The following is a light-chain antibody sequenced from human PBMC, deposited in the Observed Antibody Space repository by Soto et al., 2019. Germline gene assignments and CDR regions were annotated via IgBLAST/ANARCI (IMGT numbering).Light chain of an antibody. CDR1: QGISNY. CDR3: QKYNSAPWS. CDR2: VAS. J-gene: IGKJ1*01. V-gene: IGKV1-27*01. Sequence: DIQMTQSPSSLSASVGDRVTITCRASQGISNYLAWYQQQPGKVPKLLIYVASTLQSGVPSRFSGSGSGTDFNLNISSLQPEDVATYYCQKYNSAPWSFGQGKEVEIK.